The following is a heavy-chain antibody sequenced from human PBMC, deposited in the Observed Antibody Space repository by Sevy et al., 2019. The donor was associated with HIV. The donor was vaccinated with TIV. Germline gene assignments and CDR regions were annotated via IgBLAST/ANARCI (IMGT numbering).Heavy chain of an antibody. V-gene: IGHV1-69*13. CDR2: IFPVFGSA. CDR1: GDTFGNYA. Sequence: ASVKVSCKASGDTFGNYAIAWVLQAPGQGLEWMGGIFPVFGSANSAQKFQDRVTITADVSTSTAYMELRSLRSEDTAVYYCARSNPDGYNYSYYYGMDVWGQGTTVTVSS. D-gene: IGHD1-1*01. CDR3: ARSNPDGYNYSYYYGMDV. J-gene: IGHJ6*02.